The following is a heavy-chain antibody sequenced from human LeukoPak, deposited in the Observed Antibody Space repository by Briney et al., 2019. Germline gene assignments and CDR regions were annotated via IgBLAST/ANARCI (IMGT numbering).Heavy chain of an antibody. Sequence: PGGSLRLSCAASGFTFSTYTMNWVRQAPGKGLEWLSYISSSSSAIYYADSVKGRFTISRDNAKNSLYLQMNSLRAEDTAVYYCARDPEVAAAGKGYWGQGTLVTVSS. V-gene: IGHV3-48*04. CDR3: ARDPEVAAAGKGY. CDR2: ISSSSSAI. J-gene: IGHJ4*02. D-gene: IGHD6-13*01. CDR1: GFTFSTYT.